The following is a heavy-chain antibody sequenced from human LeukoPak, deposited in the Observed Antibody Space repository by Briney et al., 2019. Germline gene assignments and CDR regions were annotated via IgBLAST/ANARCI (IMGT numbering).Heavy chain of an antibody. Sequence: GGSLRLSCAASGFTFSSYSMNWVRQAPGKGLEWVANIKQDGSEKYYVDSVKGRFTISRDNAKNSLYLQMNSLRAEDTAVYYCASEDTDKNAFDIWGQGTMVTVSS. CDR1: GFTFSSYS. CDR3: ASEDTDKNAFDI. J-gene: IGHJ3*02. V-gene: IGHV3-7*01. D-gene: IGHD4-17*01. CDR2: IKQDGSEK.